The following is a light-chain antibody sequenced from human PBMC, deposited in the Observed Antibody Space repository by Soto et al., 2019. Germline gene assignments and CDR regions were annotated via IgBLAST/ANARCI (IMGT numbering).Light chain of an antibody. V-gene: IGKV3-20*01. CDR1: QSVSSSY. J-gene: IGKJ1*01. Sequence: ERVLTQDIDRLDLSPGGRATLSCRASQSVSSSYLAWYQQRPGQAPRLLIYGASSRATGIPDKFSGSGSGTDFSLTISRLEPEDFAVYYCQQYGVSPRTFGQGTKVDIK. CDR3: QQYGVSPRT. CDR2: GAS.